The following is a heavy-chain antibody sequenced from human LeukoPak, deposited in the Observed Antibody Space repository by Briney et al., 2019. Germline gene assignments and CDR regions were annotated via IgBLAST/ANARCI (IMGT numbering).Heavy chain of an antibody. D-gene: IGHD1-1*01. Sequence: SETLSLTCAVSGYSISMGYHWGWIRQPPGKGLEWIGSIHHSGSTYYNSPLKSRVTISVDTSKNQFSLKVSSVTAADTAVYYCARVNWNPDYWGQGTLVTVSS. CDR2: IHHSGST. J-gene: IGHJ4*02. CDR1: GYSISMGYH. V-gene: IGHV4-38-2*01. CDR3: ARVNWNPDY.